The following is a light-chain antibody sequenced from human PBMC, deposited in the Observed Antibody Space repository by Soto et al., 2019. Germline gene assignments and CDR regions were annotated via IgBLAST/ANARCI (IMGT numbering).Light chain of an antibody. CDR1: QSVSSNN. Sequence: EIVLTQSPGTLSLSPGERATLSCRASQSVSSNNLAWYQQRPGQAPRVVIYGASTRATGIPARFSGSGSGTYYTVTISRLATEDFPVYYWQHYGRSPFTFGPGTKVYIK. CDR2: GAS. J-gene: IGKJ3*01. CDR3: QHYGRSPFT. V-gene: IGKV3-20*01.